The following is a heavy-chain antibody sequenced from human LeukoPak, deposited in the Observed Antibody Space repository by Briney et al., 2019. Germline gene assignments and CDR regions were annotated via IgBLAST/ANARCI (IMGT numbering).Heavy chain of an antibody. CDR2: IKSKTDGGTT. CDR3: TTSLRYFDLLHY. J-gene: IGHJ4*02. Sequence: GGSLRLSCAASGFTFSNAWMSWVRQAPGKGLEWVGRIKSKTDGGTTDYAAPVKGRFTISRDDSKNTLYLQMNSLKTEDTAVYYCTTSLRYFDLLHYWGQGTLVTVSS. D-gene: IGHD3-9*01. CDR1: GFTFSNAW. V-gene: IGHV3-15*01.